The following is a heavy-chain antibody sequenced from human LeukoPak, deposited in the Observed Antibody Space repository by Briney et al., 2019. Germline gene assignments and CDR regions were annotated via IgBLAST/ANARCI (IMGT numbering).Heavy chain of an antibody. CDR3: ARGRKMTTVTTGGVFDY. D-gene: IGHD4-17*01. J-gene: IGHJ4*02. CDR1: GYIFTSYG. CDR2: MNPNSGNT. V-gene: IGHV1-8*01. Sequence: ASVKVSCKASGYIFTSYGINWVRQAPGQGLEWMGWMNPNSGNTGYAQKFQGRVTITRNTSISTAYMELSSLRSEDTAVYYCARGRKMTTVTTGGVFDYWGQGTLVTVSS.